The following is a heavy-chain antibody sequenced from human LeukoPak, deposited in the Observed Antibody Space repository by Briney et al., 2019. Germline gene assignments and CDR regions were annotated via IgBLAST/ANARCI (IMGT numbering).Heavy chain of an antibody. CDR3: ARDCPSIAVVPAANPDHSRNWFDP. CDR1: GYTFTGYY. J-gene: IGHJ5*02. CDR2: INPNSGGT. V-gene: IGHV1-2*02. D-gene: IGHD2-2*01. Sequence: ASVKVSCKASGYTFTGYYMHWVRQAPGQGLEWMGWINPNSGGTNYAQKFQGRVTMTRDTSISTAYMELSRLRSDDTAVYYCARDCPSIAVVPAANPDHSRNWFDPWGQGTLVTVSS.